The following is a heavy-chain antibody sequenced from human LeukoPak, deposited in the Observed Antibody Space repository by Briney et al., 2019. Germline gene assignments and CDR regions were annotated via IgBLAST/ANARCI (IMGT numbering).Heavy chain of an antibody. D-gene: IGHD6-19*01. J-gene: IGHJ6*03. V-gene: IGHV4-59*01. CDR1: GGSISSYY. CDR3: ARVFRVAVAHYYYYYMDV. CDR2: IYYSGST. Sequence: TSETLSLTCTVSGGSISSYYWSWIRQPPGKGLEWIGYIYYSGSTNYNPSLKSRVTISVDTSKNQFSLKLSSVTAADTAVYYCARVFRVAVAHYYYYYMDVWGKGTTVTVSS.